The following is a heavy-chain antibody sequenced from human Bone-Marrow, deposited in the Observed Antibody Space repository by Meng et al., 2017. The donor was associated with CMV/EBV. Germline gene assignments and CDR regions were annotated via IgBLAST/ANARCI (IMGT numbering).Heavy chain of an antibody. D-gene: IGHD2-2*02. V-gene: IGHV3-30*03. CDR1: GFTFSSYS. CDR2: ISYDGSNK. Sequence: GGSLRLSCAASGFTFSSYSMNWVRQAPGKGLEWVAVISYDGSNKNYADSVKGRFTISRDNAKNTLYLQMNSLRAEDTAVYYRARGGVVPAAIWGGSEFLDYYGMDVWGQGTTVTVSS. J-gene: IGHJ6*02. CDR3: ARGGVVPAAIWGGSEFLDYYGMDV.